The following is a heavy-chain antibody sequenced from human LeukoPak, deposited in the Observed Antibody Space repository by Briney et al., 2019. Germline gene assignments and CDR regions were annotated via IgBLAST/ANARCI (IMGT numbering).Heavy chain of an antibody. Sequence: SETLSLTCTVSGGSISSTTYYWGWIRQPPGKGLEWIGSIYYSGSTYYNPSLKSRVTISVDTSNNQFSLKLTSVTAADTAVYYCAGDRGSSSPMTENNWFDPWGQGTLVTVSS. CDR1: GGSISSTTYY. CDR3: AGDRGSSSPMTENNWFDP. D-gene: IGHD6-13*01. CDR2: IYYSGST. J-gene: IGHJ5*02. V-gene: IGHV4-39*07.